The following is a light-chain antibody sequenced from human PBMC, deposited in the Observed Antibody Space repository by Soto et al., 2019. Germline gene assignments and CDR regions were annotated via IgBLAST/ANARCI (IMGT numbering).Light chain of an antibody. CDR3: NSFRVSHLYV. CDR1: SSDVGGYNA. CDR2: EVT. Sequence: QSALGQPASVSGSRGQTITISCTGTSSDVGGYNAVSWYQHHPGKAPKLIIYEVTHRPSGVSDRFSASKSGNTASLTISGLQADDEADYYCNSFRVSHLYVFGTGTKVTVL. V-gene: IGLV2-14*01. J-gene: IGLJ1*01.